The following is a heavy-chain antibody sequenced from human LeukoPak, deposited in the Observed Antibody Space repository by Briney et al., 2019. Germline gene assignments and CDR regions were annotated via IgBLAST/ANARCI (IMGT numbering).Heavy chain of an antibody. J-gene: IGHJ4*02. V-gene: IGHV3-66*01. CDR2: IYTGGTT. CDR3: ARGNYGDYPLDY. CDR1: TVXXXY. D-gene: IGHD4-17*01. Sequence: TVXXXYMSWVRRXPGKGLEWVSVIYTGGTTQYSDSVKGRFTISRDNSKNTLYLQMDSLRAEDTAVYYCARGNYGDYPLDYWGQGTLVTVSS.